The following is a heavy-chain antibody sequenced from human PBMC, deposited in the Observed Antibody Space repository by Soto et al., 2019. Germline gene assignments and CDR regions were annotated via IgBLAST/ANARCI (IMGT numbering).Heavy chain of an antibody. J-gene: IGHJ4*02. Sequence: ASVKVSCKASGYTFTSYYMHCVRQAPGQGLEWMGIINPSGGSTSYAQKFQGRVTMTRDTSTSTVYMELSSLRSEDTAVYYCARDACGGGCYWGYYESWRQENLVTGS. CDR1: GYTFTSYY. CDR3: ARDACGGGCYWGYYES. CDR2: INPSGGST. D-gene: IGHD2-15*01. V-gene: IGHV1-46*01.